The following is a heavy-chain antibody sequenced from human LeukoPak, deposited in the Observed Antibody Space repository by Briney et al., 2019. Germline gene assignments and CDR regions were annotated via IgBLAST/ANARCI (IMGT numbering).Heavy chain of an antibody. CDR2: IIPIFGTA. J-gene: IGHJ6*02. D-gene: IGHD2-15*01. CDR1: GGTFSSYA. CDR3: ARDVCSGGSCYSSGIQLWLRVPYYYGMDV. V-gene: IGHV1-69*13. Sequence: GASVKVSCKASGGTFSSYAISWVRQAPGQGLEWMGGIIPIFGTANYAQKFQGRVTITADESTSTAYMELSSLRSEDTAVYYCARDVCSGGSCYSSGIQLWLRVPYYYGMDVWGQGTTVTVSS.